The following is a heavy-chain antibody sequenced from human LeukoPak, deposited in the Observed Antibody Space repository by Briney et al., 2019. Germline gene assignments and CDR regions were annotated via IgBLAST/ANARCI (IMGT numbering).Heavy chain of an antibody. Sequence: GGSLRLSCAASGFIFNNAWMHWVRQAPGKGLEWVGRIQSKTDGGTTNYAATVKDRFIISRDDSQNTLFLQMNSLQSEDTAVYYCTTDSQLGGDFDLGDYWGQGTPVAVSS. V-gene: IGHV3-15*07. CDR3: TTDSQLGGDFDLGDY. CDR2: IQSKTDGGTT. J-gene: IGHJ4*02. CDR1: GFIFNNAW. D-gene: IGHD1-1*01.